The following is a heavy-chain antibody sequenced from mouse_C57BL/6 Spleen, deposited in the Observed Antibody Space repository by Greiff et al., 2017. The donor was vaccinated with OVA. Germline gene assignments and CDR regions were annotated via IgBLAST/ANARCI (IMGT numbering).Heavy chain of an antibody. J-gene: IGHJ3*01. CDR2: IDPSDSET. V-gene: IGHV1-52*01. CDR1: GYTFTSYW. D-gene: IGHD5-1*01. CDR3: AREGGTSWFAY. Sequence: QVQLKQPGAELVRPGSSVKLSCKASGYTFTSYWMHWVKQRPIQGLEWIGNIDPSDSETHYNQKFKDKATLTVDKSSSTAYMQLSSLTSEDSAVYYCAREGGTSWFAYWGQGTLVTVSA.